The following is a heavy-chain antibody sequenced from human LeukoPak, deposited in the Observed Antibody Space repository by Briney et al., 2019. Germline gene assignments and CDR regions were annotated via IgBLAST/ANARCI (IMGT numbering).Heavy chain of an antibody. J-gene: IGHJ6*02. CDR3: AREYTYDSSGYYYVGPSYYYYGMDV. CDR1: GFTFSSYG. V-gene: IGHV3-33*01. D-gene: IGHD3-22*01. Sequence: GGSLRLSCAASGFTFSSYGMHWVRQAPGKGLEWVAVIWYDGSNKYYADSVKGRFTISRDNSKNTLYLQMNSLRAEDTAVYYCAREYTYDSSGYYYVGPSYYYYGMDVWGQGTTVTVSS. CDR2: IWYDGSNK.